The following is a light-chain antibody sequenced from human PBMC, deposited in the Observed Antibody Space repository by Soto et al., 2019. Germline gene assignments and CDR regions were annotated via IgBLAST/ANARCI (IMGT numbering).Light chain of an antibody. CDR1: SSDVGSYDY. V-gene: IGLV2-14*01. J-gene: IGLJ1*01. CDR3: SSYTTSNTRQIV. CDR2: DVS. Sequence: QSVLIQPPSVSGSPGQSVTISCTGTSSDVGSYDYVSWYQQHPGKAPKFIIYDVSNRPSGVSNRFSGSKSGNTASLTISGLQAEDEADYYCSSYTTSNTRQIVFGTGTKVTVL.